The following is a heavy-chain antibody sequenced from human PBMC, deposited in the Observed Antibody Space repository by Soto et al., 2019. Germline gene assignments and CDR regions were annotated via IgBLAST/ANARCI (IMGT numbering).Heavy chain of an antibody. Sequence: GGSVRLSCAASGFTFSSYAMHWVRQAPGKGLEWVEVISYDGSNKDYADSVKGRFTISRDNSKNTLYLQMNSLRAEDTAVYHCAKDYFSRYVDYAMDVWGQGPMVTVSS. D-gene: IGHD5-12*01. CDR1: GFTFSSYA. CDR2: ISYDGSNK. J-gene: IGHJ6*02. CDR3: AKDYFSRYVDYAMDV. V-gene: IGHV3-30*18.